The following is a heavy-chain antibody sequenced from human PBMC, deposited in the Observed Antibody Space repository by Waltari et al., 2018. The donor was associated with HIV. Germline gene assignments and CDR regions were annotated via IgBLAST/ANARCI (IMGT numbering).Heavy chain of an antibody. CDR1: GFSLSTARMG. J-gene: IGHJ4*02. CDR3: ARIRDGIRVYGSGYYFDY. CDR2: IFSNEEK. Sequence: QVTLKESGPVLVIPTETLTLNCPVAGFSLSTARMGVSWIRQTTGKALEWIANIFSNEEKSYSTSLSSRLTISKDTSKRQVVLTMTNMDTVDTSTYYCARIRDGIRVYGSGYYFDYWGQGTLVTVSS. V-gene: IGHV2-26*01. D-gene: IGHD3-10*01.